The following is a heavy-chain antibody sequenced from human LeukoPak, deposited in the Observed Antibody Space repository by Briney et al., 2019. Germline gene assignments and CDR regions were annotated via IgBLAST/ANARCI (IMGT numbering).Heavy chain of an antibody. Sequence: GGSLRLSCAASGFTFSGYWMSWVRQAPGKGLEWVANIKQDESEKYYVDSVKGRFSISRDNAKNSLYLQMNSLRAEDTAEYYCARVGFYAFDIWGQGTKVTVSS. J-gene: IGHJ3*02. CDR1: GFTFSGYW. V-gene: IGHV3-7*04. D-gene: IGHD3-3*01. CDR3: ARVGFYAFDI. CDR2: IKQDESEK.